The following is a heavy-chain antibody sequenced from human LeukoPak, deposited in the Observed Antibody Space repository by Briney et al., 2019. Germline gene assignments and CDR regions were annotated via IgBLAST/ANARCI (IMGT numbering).Heavy chain of an antibody. CDR3: AKDLYEAGPMRYYYCGMDV. CDR1: GFTFSSYV. CDR2: ISYDESNK. V-gene: IGHV3-30*18. Sequence: GGSLRLSCAASGFTFSSYVMHWVRQAAGKGREWVAVISYDESNKYYAHSAKGPFTLSRDNAKKTLYLQMNSLRAEDTAVCYCAKDLYEAGPMRYYYCGMDVWAQGTTVTVSS. J-gene: IGHJ6*02. D-gene: IGHD3-16*01.